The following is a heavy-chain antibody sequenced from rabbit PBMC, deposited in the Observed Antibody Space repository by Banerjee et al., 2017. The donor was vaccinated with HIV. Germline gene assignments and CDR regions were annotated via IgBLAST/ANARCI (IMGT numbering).Heavy chain of an antibody. J-gene: IGHJ4*01. CDR1: GFDFSSYY. CDR2: IYVGKGSA. CDR3: ARDSAYDDYGYYFNL. Sequence: QSLEESGGGLFKPGGSLKLSCTASGFDFSSYYMSWVRQAPEKGLEWIAIIYVGKGSADYATWVNGRFTISSDNAQNTVDLQMNSLTAADTATYFCARDSAYDDYGYYFNLWGPGTLVTVS. V-gene: IGHV1S7*01. D-gene: IGHD2-1*01.